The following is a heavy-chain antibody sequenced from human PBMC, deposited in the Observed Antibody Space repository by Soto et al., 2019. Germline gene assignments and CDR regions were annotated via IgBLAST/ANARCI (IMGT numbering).Heavy chain of an antibody. CDR3: AHRQASAVTYYFDY. CDR2: IYWDDDK. V-gene: IGHV2-5*02. D-gene: IGHD4-17*01. CDR1: GFSLSTSGVG. J-gene: IGHJ4*02. Sequence: QITLKESGPTLVKPTQTLTLTCSFSGFSLSTSGVGVGWIRQPPGKALEWLALIYWDDDKRYRPSLKSRLTITKDTSKNQVVLTMTNMDPVDTATYCCAHRQASAVTYYFDYWGQGTLVTVSS.